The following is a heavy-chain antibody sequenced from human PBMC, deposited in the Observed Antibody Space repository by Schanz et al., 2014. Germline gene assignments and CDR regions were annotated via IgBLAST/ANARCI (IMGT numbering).Heavy chain of an antibody. J-gene: IGHJ4*02. Sequence: QLVGSGGGLIQPGGSLRLSCTASGFAFSSYSMNWVRQAPGKGLEWFSALSGSSGSTYYADSVKGRFTISRDNSKNTLYLQMNSLRAEDTAVYYCAKDPRHGDYDYYFDYWGQGTLVTVSS. CDR3: AKDPRHGDYDYYFDY. V-gene: IGHV3-23*04. CDR1: GFAFSSYS. CDR2: LSGSSGST. D-gene: IGHD3-22*01.